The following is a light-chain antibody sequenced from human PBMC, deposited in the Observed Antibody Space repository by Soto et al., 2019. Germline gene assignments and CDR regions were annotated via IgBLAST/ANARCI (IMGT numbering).Light chain of an antibody. CDR1: GSNIGRNS. CDR2: SNN. Sequence: QSVLTQSPSASGTPGQRVTISCYGSGSNIGRNSVNWYRQLPGTAPKLLIYSNNKRPSGLPDRFSGSSSGTSASLAISGLQSEDEADYYCETWDDSLSGYVFGTGTKVTVL. J-gene: IGLJ1*01. CDR3: ETWDDSLSGYV. V-gene: IGLV1-44*01.